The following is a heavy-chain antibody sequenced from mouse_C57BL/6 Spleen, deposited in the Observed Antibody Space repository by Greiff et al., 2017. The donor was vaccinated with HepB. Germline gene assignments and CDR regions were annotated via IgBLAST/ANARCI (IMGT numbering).Heavy chain of an antibody. CDR2: ISGGGGNT. CDR1: GFTFSSYT. Sequence: MLVESGGGLVKPGGSLKLSCAASGFTFSSYTMSWVRPTPEKRLEWVATISGGGGNTYYPDSVKGRFTISRDNAKNTLYLQMSSLRSEDTSLYYCASSSNWVAYWGQGSLVTVSA. D-gene: IGHD2-10*02. V-gene: IGHV5-9*01. J-gene: IGHJ3*01. CDR3: ASSSNWVAY.